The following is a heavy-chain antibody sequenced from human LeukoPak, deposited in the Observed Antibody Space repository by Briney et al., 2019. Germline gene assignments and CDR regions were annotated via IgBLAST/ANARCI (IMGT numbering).Heavy chain of an antibody. V-gene: IGHV4-59*08. CDR1: GGSISSYY. D-gene: IGHD3-3*01. J-gene: IGHJ4*02. CDR3: ARGDYDFWSGYRFDY. Sequence: SETLSLTCTVSGGSISSYYWSWIRQPPGKGLEWIGYIYYSGSTNYNPSLKSRVTIPVDTSKNQFSLKLSSVTAADTAVYYCARGDYDFWSGYRFDYWGQGTLVTVSS. CDR2: IYYSGST.